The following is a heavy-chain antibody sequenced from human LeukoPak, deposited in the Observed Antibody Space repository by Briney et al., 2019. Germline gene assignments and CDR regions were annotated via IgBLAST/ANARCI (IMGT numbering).Heavy chain of an antibody. CDR2: ISSSGSTI. V-gene: IGHV3-48*03. Sequence: TGGSLRLSCAASGFTFSSYEMNWVRQAPGKGLEWVSYISSSGSTIYYADSVKGRFTISRDNAKNSLYLQMNSLRAEDTAVYYCASYVSSGYYYSYFDYWGQGTLVTVSS. J-gene: IGHJ4*02. CDR3: ASYVSSGYYYSYFDY. D-gene: IGHD3-22*01. CDR1: GFTFSSYE.